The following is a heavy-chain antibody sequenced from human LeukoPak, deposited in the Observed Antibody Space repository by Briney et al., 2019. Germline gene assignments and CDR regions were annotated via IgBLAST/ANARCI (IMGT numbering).Heavy chain of an antibody. CDR1: GGSISSYY. V-gene: IGHV4-59*01. Sequence: SETLSLTCTVSGGSISSYYWSWIRQPPGKGLEWIGYIDYSGSTNYNPFLKSRVTISVDTSKSQFSLMLSSVTAADTAVYYCARDRGIMITFGGVIAHDAFDIWGQGTMVTVSS. CDR2: IDYSGST. J-gene: IGHJ3*02. D-gene: IGHD3-16*02. CDR3: ARDRGIMITFGGVIAHDAFDI.